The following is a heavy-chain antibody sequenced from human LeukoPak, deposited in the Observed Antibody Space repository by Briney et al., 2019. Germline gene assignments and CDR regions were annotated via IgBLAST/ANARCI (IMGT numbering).Heavy chain of an antibody. V-gene: IGHV3-30*02. J-gene: IGHJ4*02. CDR3: ACGYLRNDYFDY. D-gene: IGHD5-12*01. Sequence: GGSLRLSCAASGFTFSSYGMHWVRQAPGKGLEWVAFIRYDGSNKYYADSVKGRFTISRDNSKNTLYLQMNSLRAEDTAVYYCACGYLRNDYFDYWGQGTLVTVSS. CDR2: IRYDGSNK. CDR1: GFTFSSYG.